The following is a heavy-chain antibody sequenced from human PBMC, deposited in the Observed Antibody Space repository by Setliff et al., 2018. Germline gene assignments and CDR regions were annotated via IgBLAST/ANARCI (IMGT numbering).Heavy chain of an antibody. CDR1: GGSISSYY. CDR3: AREQWLDPPGYYYMDV. Sequence: KTSETLSLTCTVSGGSISSYYWSWIRQPPGKGLEWIGYIYYSGSTNYNPSLKSRVTISVDTSKNQFSLKLNSVTAADMAVYYCAREQWLDPPGYYYMDVWAKGTTVTVSS. CDR2: IYYSGST. V-gene: IGHV4-59*12. D-gene: IGHD6-19*01. J-gene: IGHJ6*03.